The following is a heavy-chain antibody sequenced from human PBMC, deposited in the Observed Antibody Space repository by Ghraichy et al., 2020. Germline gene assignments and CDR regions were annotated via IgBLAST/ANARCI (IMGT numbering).Heavy chain of an antibody. CDR1: GGSIISTSYY. J-gene: IGHJ5*02. Sequence: SETLSLSCNVSGGSIISTSYYWAWIRQSPGKGLEWIATVFHSGTTYYNPSLKSRVTISADTSQNQIYLNLMSVTAADTAVYYCARTPYASSGRFDPWGPGTLVTVSS. V-gene: IGHV4-39*01. CDR2: VFHSGTT. CDR3: ARTPYASSGRFDP.